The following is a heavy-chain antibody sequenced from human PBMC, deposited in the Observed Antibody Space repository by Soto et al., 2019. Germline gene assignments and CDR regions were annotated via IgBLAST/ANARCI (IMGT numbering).Heavy chain of an antibody. CDR2: MSGSGGTT. CDR1: GGSISSYY. Sequence: ETLSLTCTVSGGSISSYYWSWVRQAPGKGLEWVSGMSGSGGTTYYADSVKGRFTISRDKSKSTLYLQMNSLRAEDTAVYFCAKYPEYSVYDGSYFDYWGQGTLVTVSS. J-gene: IGHJ4*02. CDR3: AKYPEYSVYDGSYFDY. V-gene: IGHV3-23*01. D-gene: IGHD5-12*01.